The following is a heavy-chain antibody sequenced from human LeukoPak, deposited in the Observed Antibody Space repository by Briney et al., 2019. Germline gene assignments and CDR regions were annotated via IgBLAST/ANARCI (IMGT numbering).Heavy chain of an antibody. Sequence: GASVKVSCKASGGTFSSYAISWVRQAPGQGLEWMGGIIPIFGTANYAQKFQGRVTITTDESTSTAYMELSSLRSEDTAVYYCAGGLYSSTWNGLEYYYYSMDVWGKGTTVTVSS. D-gene: IGHD6-13*01. J-gene: IGHJ6*03. CDR1: GGTFSSYA. CDR3: AGGLYSSTWNGLEYYYYSMDV. V-gene: IGHV1-69*05. CDR2: IIPIFGTA.